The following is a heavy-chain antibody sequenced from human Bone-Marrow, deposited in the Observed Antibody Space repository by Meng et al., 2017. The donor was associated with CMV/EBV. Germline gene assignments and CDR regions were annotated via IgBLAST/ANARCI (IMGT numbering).Heavy chain of an antibody. CDR1: GFSFTSYA. D-gene: IGHD1-26*01. J-gene: IGHJ4*02. CDR3: ARVETSAFCYPDY. V-gene: IGHV3-23*03. Sequence: CAGSGFSFTSYAIGWVRQAPGKGLEWVSVIYSGDCGTYYADSVQGRFTISRDNSKSTLYLQMSSLRAEDTAVYYCARVETSAFCYPDYWGQGTLVTVSS. CDR2: IYSGDCGT.